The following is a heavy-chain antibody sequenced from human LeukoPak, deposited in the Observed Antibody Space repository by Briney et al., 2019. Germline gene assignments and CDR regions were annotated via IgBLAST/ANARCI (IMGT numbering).Heavy chain of an antibody. CDR1: GFTFSSYW. Sequence: GGSLRLSCAASGFTFSSYWMSWVRQAPGKGLEWVANIKQDGSEKYYVDSVKGRFTISRDNAKNLLYLQMNSLRAEDTAVYYCARDAVLSSTNYYYMDVWGKGTTVTVSS. CDR2: IKQDGSEK. CDR3: ARDAVLSSTNYYYMDV. D-gene: IGHD2-2*01. J-gene: IGHJ6*03. V-gene: IGHV3-7*01.